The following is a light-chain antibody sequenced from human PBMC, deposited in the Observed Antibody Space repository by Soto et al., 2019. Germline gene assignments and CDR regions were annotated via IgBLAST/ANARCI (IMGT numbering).Light chain of an antibody. V-gene: IGLV2-14*01. Sequence: QSALTQPASVSGSPGQSITISCTGTSSDVGGYNYVSWYQQHPGKAPKLMIYDVSNRPSGVSNRFFGSKSGNTASQTSSGXXXXXXXXYYCSSYTSSSTLVVFGGGTKL. CDR2: DVS. CDR3: SSYTSSSTLVV. J-gene: IGLJ2*01. CDR1: SSDVGGYNY.